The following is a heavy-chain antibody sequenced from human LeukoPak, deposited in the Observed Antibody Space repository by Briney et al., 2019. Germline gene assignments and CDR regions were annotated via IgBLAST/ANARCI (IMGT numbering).Heavy chain of an antibody. V-gene: IGHV5-51*01. J-gene: IGHJ3*02. Sequence: GESLKISCKGSGYSFTSYWIGWVRQMPGKGLEWMGIIYPGDSDTRYSPSFQGQVTISADKSISTAYLQWSSLKASDTAMYYCARRLITMVRGVDAFDIWGHGTMVTVSS. CDR3: ARRLITMVRGVDAFDI. D-gene: IGHD3-10*01. CDR2: IYPGDSDT. CDR1: GYSFTSYW.